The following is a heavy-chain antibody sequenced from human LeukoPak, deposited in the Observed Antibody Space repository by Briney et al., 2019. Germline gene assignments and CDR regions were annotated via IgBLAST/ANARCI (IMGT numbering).Heavy chain of an antibody. CDR1: GGSISSSSYY. J-gene: IGHJ4*02. Sequence: SETLSLTCTVSGGSISSSSYYWGWIRQPPGKGLEWIGSIYYSGSTYYNLSLKSRVTISVDTSKNQFSLRLSSVTAADTALYYCARHPLKPVASYYFDYWGQGTLVTVSS. CDR3: ARHPLKPVASYYFDY. CDR2: IYYSGST. D-gene: IGHD6-19*01. V-gene: IGHV4-39*01.